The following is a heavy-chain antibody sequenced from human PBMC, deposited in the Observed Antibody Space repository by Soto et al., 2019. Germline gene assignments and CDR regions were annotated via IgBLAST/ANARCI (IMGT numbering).Heavy chain of an antibody. CDR3: AREALYYYDSSGYYYGWEGVNSGFDY. CDR1: GGSISSYY. J-gene: IGHJ4*02. Sequence: KPSETLSLTCTVSGGSISSYYWSWIRQPPGKGLEWIGYIYYSGSTNYNPSLKSRVTISVDTSKNQFSLKLSSVTAADTAVYYCAREALYYYDSSGYYYGWEGVNSGFDYWGQGTLVTVSS. D-gene: IGHD3-22*01. V-gene: IGHV4-59*01. CDR2: IYYSGST.